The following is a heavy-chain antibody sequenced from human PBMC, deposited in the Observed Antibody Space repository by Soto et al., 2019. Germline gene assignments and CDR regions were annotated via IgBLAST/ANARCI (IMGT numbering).Heavy chain of an antibody. V-gene: IGHV4-30-4*01. CDR1: GGSIISGDYY. J-gene: IGHJ6*02. CDR2: IYYSGST. Sequence: SETLSLTCTVSGGSIISGDYYWILIRQPPGKGLEWIGYIYYSGSTYYNPSLKSRVTISVDTSKNQFSLKLSSVTAADTAVYYCARDLVSGYSSSWYYYYGMDVWGQGTTVTVSS. D-gene: IGHD6-13*01. CDR3: ARDLVSGYSSSWYYYYGMDV.